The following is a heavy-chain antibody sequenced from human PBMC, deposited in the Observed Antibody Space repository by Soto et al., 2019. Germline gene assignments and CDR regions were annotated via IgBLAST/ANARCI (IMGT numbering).Heavy chain of an antibody. CDR3: ASQYSSSWYSRTYYYYGMDV. CDR1: GYSFTSYW. V-gene: IGHV5-10-1*01. D-gene: IGHD6-13*01. Sequence: GESLKISCKGSGYSFTSYWISWMRQMPGKGLEWMGRIDPSDSYTNYSPSFQGHVTISADKSISTAYLQWSSLKASDTAMYYCASQYSSSWYSRTYYYYGMDVWGQGTTVTVSS. CDR2: IDPSDSYT. J-gene: IGHJ6*02.